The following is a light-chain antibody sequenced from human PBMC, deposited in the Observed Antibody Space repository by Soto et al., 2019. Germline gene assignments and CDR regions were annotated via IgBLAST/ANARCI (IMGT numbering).Light chain of an antibody. J-gene: IGKJ1*01. V-gene: IGKV1-17*01. CDR2: AAS. Sequence: DIQMTQSPSSLSASVGDRVTITCRASQGIGNDLGWYQQEPGKAPKRLIYAASSLQSGVPSRFSGSGSGTEFTLTISSLQPEDFATYYCLQHNSYPWTFGQGTKVDIK. CDR3: LQHNSYPWT. CDR1: QGIGND.